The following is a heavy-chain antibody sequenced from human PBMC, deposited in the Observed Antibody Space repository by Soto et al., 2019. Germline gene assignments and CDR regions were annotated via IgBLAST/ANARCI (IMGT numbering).Heavy chain of an antibody. V-gene: IGHV4-30-4*01. CDR1: GDSINTNDYF. Sequence: PSETLSLTCSVSGDSINTNDYFWSWIRQSPGKGLEWMGYIYYLGTTYYNPSLKSRLTISIDTSKNQFSLTLGSVTAADTATYYCARAFAYYGRAGFMGNWFDPWGPGPLVT. CDR3: ARAFAYYGRAGFMGNWFDP. D-gene: IGHD3-16*01. CDR2: IYYLGTT. J-gene: IGHJ5*02.